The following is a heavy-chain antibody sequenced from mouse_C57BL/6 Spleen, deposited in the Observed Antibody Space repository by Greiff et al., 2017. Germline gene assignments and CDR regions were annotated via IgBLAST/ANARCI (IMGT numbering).Heavy chain of an antibody. J-gene: IGHJ2*01. D-gene: IGHD1-1*01. CDR3: ARRDYYGRSYDD. Sequence: EVKLMESGAELVKPGASVKLSCTASGFNINDYYMHWVKQRTEQGLEWIGRIDPEDGETKYTPKFQGKATITADTSSNTAYLQLSSLTSEDTAVYYCARRDYYGRSYDDWGQGTTLTVSS. CDR2: IDPEDGET. CDR1: GFNINDYY. V-gene: IGHV14-2*01.